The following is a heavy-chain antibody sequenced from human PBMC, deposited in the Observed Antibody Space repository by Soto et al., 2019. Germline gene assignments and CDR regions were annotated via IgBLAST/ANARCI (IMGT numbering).Heavy chain of an antibody. CDR1: GASVSSTTSGNW. CDR3: ARMVGATLVDF. Sequence: QVQLQESGPGLVRPSGTLSLTCAVSGASVSSTTSGNWWSWVRQPPGKGLEWIGEIYHSGSTNYSPSLKSRVTMSVDKSKNQFSLNLNSVTAADTAVYYCARMVGATLVDFWGQGTLVTDSS. V-gene: IGHV4-4*02. J-gene: IGHJ4*02. D-gene: IGHD1-26*01. CDR2: IYHSGST.